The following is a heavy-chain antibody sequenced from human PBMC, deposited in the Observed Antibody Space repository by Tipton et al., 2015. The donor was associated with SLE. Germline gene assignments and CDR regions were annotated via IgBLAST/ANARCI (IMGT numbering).Heavy chain of an antibody. CDR2: IWYDGSKE. CDR3: AKVSNPHHYFDS. V-gene: IGHV3-33*06. CDR1: GFTFSSYG. D-gene: IGHD5/OR15-5a*01. Sequence: SLRLSCAASGFTFSSYGMHWVRQAPGKGLEWVAVIWYDGSKEDYADSVKGRFTSSRDNSKNTLSLQMNNLRAEDTAVYFCAKVSNPHHYFDSWGQGTLVTVSS. J-gene: IGHJ4*02.